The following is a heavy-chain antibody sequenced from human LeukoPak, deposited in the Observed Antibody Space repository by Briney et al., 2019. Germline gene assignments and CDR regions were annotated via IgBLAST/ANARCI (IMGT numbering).Heavy chain of an antibody. Sequence: GGSLRLSCAASGFTFSDYYMSWIRQAPGKGLEWISYISTSGTTIYYADSVKGRFSISRDNAKNSLFLQMNSLRAEDTAVYYCARAEHGSETTGYYYYYYMDVWGKGTTVTVSS. CDR3: ARAEHGSETTGYYYYYYMDV. V-gene: IGHV3-11*04. CDR2: ISTSGTTI. D-gene: IGHD3-10*01. CDR1: GFTFSDYY. J-gene: IGHJ6*03.